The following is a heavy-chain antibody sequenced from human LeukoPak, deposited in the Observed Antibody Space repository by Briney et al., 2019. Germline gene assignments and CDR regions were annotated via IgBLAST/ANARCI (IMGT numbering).Heavy chain of an antibody. CDR1: GFTFSNYW. J-gene: IGHJ5*02. D-gene: IGHD3-10*01. V-gene: IGHV3-7*01. CDR2: IKQDGSEK. CDR3: ARGFAEYYGSGSYLA. Sequence: GGSLRLSCAASGFTFSNYWMSWVRQAPGEGLEWVANIKQDGSEKYYVDSVKGRFTISRDNAKNSLYLQMNSLRAEDTAVYYCARGFAEYYGSGSYLAWGQGTLVTVSS.